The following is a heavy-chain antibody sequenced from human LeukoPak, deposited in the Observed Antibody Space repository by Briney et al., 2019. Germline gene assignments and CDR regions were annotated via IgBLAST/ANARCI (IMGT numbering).Heavy chain of an antibody. V-gene: IGHV1-2*02. D-gene: IGHD2-15*01. CDR2: INPNSGGT. CDR3: ARAGPELRYCSGGSCYSVWFDP. J-gene: IGHJ5*02. Sequence: ASVKVSCKASGYTFTGYYMHWVRQAPGQGLEWMGWINPNSGGTNYAQKFQGRVTMTRDTSISTAYMELSRLRSDDTAVYYCARAGPELRYCSGGSCYSVWFDPWRQGTLVTVSS. CDR1: GYTFTGYY.